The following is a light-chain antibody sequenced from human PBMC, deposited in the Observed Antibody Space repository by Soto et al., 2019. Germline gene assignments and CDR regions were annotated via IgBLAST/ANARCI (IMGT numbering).Light chain of an antibody. CDR1: ESINHN. CDR2: AAT. Sequence: EIVMTQSPATLSVSPGEGATLSCTASESINHNLAWYQQKPGQAPRLLIYAATTRATGFPARFSGSGSGTEFTLTISSLQSEDFAVYYCQQHHKWPLTFGGGTKVDIK. V-gene: IGKV3-15*01. J-gene: IGKJ4*01. CDR3: QQHHKWPLT.